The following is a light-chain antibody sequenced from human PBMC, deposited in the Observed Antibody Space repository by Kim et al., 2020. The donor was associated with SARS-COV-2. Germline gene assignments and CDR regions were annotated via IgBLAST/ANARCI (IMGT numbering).Light chain of an antibody. CDR3: HKYNDWPLT. V-gene: IGKV3-15*01. J-gene: IGKJ4*01. CDR1: QSVNNN. Sequence: EIVMTQSPATLSVSPGERATLSCRASQSVNNNLAWYQLKPGQAPRLVIYGASARATGIPARISGSGSGTEFTLTISSLQSEDFGAYYCHKYNDWPLTLGGGTKVDIK. CDR2: GAS.